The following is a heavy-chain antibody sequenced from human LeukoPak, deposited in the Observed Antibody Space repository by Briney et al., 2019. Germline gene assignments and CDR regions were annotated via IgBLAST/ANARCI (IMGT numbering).Heavy chain of an antibody. J-gene: IGHJ4*02. V-gene: IGHV3-53*01. Sequence: PGGSLRLSCAASGLTVTDNYFSWVRQAPGKGLEWVSVIFPDGRTYHADSVKGRFTISRDRPKNTLLLQMNSLRADDTALYHCARTNTVYGDFDYWGQGILVTVPT. CDR2: IFPDGRT. CDR3: ARTNTVYGDFDY. D-gene: IGHD2/OR15-2a*01. CDR1: GLTVTDNY.